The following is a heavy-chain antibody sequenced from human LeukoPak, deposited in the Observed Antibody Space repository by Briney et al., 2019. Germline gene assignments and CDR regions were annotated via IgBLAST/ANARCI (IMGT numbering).Heavy chain of an antibody. CDR3: ARDSTWLLDY. V-gene: IGHV3-7*03. D-gene: IGHD6-19*01. J-gene: IGHJ4*02. Sequence: PGGSLRLSCVASGFTLNSHWMNWVRQAPGKGLEWVAIIDQNGANIGYGDSVKGRFTISRDNTNNALYLQMNSLRADDTAVYFCARDSTWLLDYWGQGTLITVSS. CDR2: IDQNGANI. CDR1: GFTLNSHW.